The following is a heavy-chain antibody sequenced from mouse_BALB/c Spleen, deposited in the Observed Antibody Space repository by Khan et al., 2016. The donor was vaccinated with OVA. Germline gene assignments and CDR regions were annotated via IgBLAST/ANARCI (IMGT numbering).Heavy chain of an antibody. D-gene: IGHD1-1*02. CDR3: VRGGKFAY. CDR2: ISTNYGDA. J-gene: IGHJ3*01. CDR1: GYTFTDYA. V-gene: IGHV1S137*01. Sequence: VQLQESGAELVRPGVSVKISCKASGYTFTDYAMHWVKQRHAKSLEWIGVISTNYGDADYNQKFQGKASMTVDRSSSTVYMERARVTSEDSAIYYCVRGGKFAYWGQGTLVTVSA.